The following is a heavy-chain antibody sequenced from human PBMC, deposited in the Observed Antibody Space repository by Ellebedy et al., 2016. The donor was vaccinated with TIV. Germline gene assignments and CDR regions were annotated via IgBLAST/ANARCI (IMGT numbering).Heavy chain of an antibody. J-gene: IGHJ4*02. CDR3: ARALGGGDCY. CDR2: IKQDGSDK. Sequence: GGSLRLXXAASGFTFSSYWMHWVRQAPGKGLEWVANIKQDGSDKYYVDSVKGRFTISRDNAKNSLYLQTNSLRAEDTAVYYCARALGGGDCYWGQGTLVTVSS. CDR1: GFTFSSYW. D-gene: IGHD2-21*02. V-gene: IGHV3-7*01.